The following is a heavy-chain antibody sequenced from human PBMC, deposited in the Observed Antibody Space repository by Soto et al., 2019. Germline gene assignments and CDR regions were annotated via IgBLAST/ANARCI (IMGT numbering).Heavy chain of an antibody. V-gene: IGHV3-30-3*01. Sequence: QVQLVESGGGVVQPGRSLRLSCAASGFTFSSYAMHWVRQAPGKGLEWVAVISYDGSNKYYADSVKGRFTISRDNSKNTLSLQMNSLRAEDTAVYYCARPDNSGWYPPYYYYGMDVWGQGTTVTVSS. D-gene: IGHD6-19*01. CDR3: ARPDNSGWYPPYYYYGMDV. J-gene: IGHJ6*02. CDR2: ISYDGSNK. CDR1: GFTFSSYA.